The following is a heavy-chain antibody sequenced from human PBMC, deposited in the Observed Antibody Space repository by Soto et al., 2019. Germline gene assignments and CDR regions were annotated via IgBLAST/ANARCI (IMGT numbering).Heavy chain of an antibody. D-gene: IGHD3-10*01. CDR1: GFTFSSYS. V-gene: IGHV3-21*01. CDR3: ARGSYRLGAFDI. Sequence: GGSLRLSCAASGFTFSSYSMNWVRQAPGKGLEWVSSISSSSSYIYYADSVKGRFTISRDNAKNSLYLQMNSLRAEDTAVYYCARGSYRLGAFDIWGQGTMVTVSS. CDR2: ISSSSSYI. J-gene: IGHJ3*02.